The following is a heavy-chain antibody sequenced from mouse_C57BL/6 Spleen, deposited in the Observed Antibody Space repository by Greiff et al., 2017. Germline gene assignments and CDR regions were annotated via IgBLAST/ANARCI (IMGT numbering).Heavy chain of an antibody. Sequence: EVKLQESGPELVKPGASVKMSCKASGYTFTDYNLHWVKQSHGKSLEWIGYINPNNGGTSYNQKFKGKATLTVNKSSSTAYMELRSLTSEDSAVYYCARWSYYFDYWGQGTTLTVSS. CDR3: ARWSYYFDY. CDR1: GYTFTDYN. CDR2: INPNNGGT. J-gene: IGHJ2*01. V-gene: IGHV1-22*01.